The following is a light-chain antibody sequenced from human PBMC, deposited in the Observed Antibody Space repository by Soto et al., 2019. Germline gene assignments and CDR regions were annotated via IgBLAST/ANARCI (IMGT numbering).Light chain of an antibody. V-gene: IGLV2-8*01. Sequence: QSALTQPPSASESAGQSVTISCTGTSTDVGGYNYVSWYQQHPGKAPKLMIYEVSKRPSGVPDRFSGSKSGNTASLTVSGLQAEDEADYYCSSYAGNNIHYVFGTGTKVTVL. CDR1: STDVGGYNY. CDR3: SSYAGNNIHYV. J-gene: IGLJ1*01. CDR2: EVS.